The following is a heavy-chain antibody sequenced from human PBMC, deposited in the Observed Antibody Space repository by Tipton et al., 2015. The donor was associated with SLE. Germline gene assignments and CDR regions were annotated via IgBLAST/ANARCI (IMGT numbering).Heavy chain of an antibody. J-gene: IGHJ4*02. CDR1: GDSVTSYY. Sequence: GLVKPSETLSLTCNVSGDSVTSYYWSWIRQPPGKGLEWIGYIYYTGTTNYNPSLKSRVTISVDTSKNQFSLKLNSVTTADTAVYYCARSPGYMIMVAHFDYWGQGTLVTVSS. CDR2: IYYTGTT. CDR3: ARSPGYMIMVAHFDY. V-gene: IGHV4-59*02. D-gene: IGHD3-22*01.